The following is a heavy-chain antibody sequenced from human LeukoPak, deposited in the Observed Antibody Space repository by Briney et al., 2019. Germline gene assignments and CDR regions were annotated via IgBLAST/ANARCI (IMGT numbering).Heavy chain of an antibody. CDR2: ISGSGGGT. CDR1: GFTFSSYG. CDR3: AKYTSRVWFDP. D-gene: IGHD2-2*01. J-gene: IGHJ5*02. Sequence: GGSLRLSCAASGFTFSSYGTNWVRQAPGKGLEWVSAISGSGGGTYYADSVKGRFTISRDNSKSTLYLQMNSLRAEDTAIYYCAKYTSRVWFDPWGQGTLVTVSS. V-gene: IGHV3-23*01.